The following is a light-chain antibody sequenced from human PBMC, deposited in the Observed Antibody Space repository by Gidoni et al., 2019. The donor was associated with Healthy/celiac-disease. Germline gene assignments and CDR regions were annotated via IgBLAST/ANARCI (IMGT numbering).Light chain of an antibody. CDR2: GAS. J-gene: IGKJ1*01. V-gene: IGKV3-15*01. CDR3: QQYNNGPQT. Sequence: EIVMTQSPATLSVSPGARATLSCRDSQLVSSNLAWYQQKPVQAPSLLIYGASTRATGIPARFSGSGSGTQFTLTISSLLSEDFAVYYCQQYNNGPQTFGQGTKVEIK. CDR1: QLVSSN.